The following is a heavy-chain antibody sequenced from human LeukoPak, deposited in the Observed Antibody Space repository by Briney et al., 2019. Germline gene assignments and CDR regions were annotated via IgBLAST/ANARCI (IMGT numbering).Heavy chain of an antibody. Sequence: PGGSLRLSCAASGFTFSSYAMSWVRQAPGKGLEWVSAISGGGDSTYYADSVKGRFTLSRDTSNNTLYLQMNFLGAENTAVYYCTKAHSGGSGSYPPFDFWGQGTLVTVSS. J-gene: IGHJ4*02. CDR1: GFTFSSYA. CDR3: TKAHSGGSGSYPPFDF. V-gene: IGHV3-23*01. D-gene: IGHD2-15*01. CDR2: ISGGGDST.